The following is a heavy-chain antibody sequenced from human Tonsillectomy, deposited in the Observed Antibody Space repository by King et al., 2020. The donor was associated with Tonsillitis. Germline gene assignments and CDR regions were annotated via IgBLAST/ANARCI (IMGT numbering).Heavy chain of an antibody. CDR2: IYSGGST. J-gene: IGHJ5*02. D-gene: IGHD3-10*01. V-gene: IGHV3-53*04. CDR1: GITVSSNY. CDR3: AREVRVRGVDNWFDP. Sequence: VQLVESGGGLVQPGGSLRLSSAASGITVSSNYMSWVRQALGKGLEWVSVIYSGGSTYYADSVKGRFTISRHNSKNTLYLQMNSLGVEDTAVYYCAREVRVRGVDNWFDPWGQGTLVTVAS.